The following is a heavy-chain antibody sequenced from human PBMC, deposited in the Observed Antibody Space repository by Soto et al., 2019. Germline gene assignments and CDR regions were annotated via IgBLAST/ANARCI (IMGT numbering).Heavy chain of an antibody. CDR1: GYTFTGYY. Sequence: ASVKGSCKASGYTFTGYYMHWVRQAPGQGLEWMGWTNPNSGGTNYAQKFQGWVTMTRDTSISTAYMELSRLRSDDTAVYYCARDRISSWTYYYYGMDVWGQGTTVTVSS. D-gene: IGHD6-13*01. V-gene: IGHV1-2*04. CDR2: TNPNSGGT. CDR3: ARDRISSWTYYYYGMDV. J-gene: IGHJ6*02.